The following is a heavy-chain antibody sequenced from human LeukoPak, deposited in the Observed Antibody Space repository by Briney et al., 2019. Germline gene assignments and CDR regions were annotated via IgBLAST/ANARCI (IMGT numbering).Heavy chain of an antibody. V-gene: IGHV4-34*01. D-gene: IGHD3-10*01. J-gene: IGHJ4*02. CDR1: GFTFSSYS. CDR2: INHSGST. Sequence: PGGSLRLSCTASGFTFSSYSMTWVRQPPGKGVEWIGEINHSGSTNYNPSLKSRVTISVDTSKNQFSLKLSSVTAADTAVYYCARGRLRISSGSYSNWGQGTLVTVSS. CDR3: ARGRLRISSGSYSN.